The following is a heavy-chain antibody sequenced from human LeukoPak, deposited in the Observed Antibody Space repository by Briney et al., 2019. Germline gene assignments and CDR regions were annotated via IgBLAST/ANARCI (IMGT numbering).Heavy chain of an antibody. V-gene: IGHV3-11*01. Sequence: GGSLRLSCAASGFTFSDYYMSWIRQAPGKGLEWVSYISSSGSTIYYADSVKGRFTISRDNAKNSLYLQMNSLRAEDTAVYYCARDKKWFPSGNSERFDYWGQGTLVTVSS. CDR1: GFTFSDYY. CDR2: ISSSGSTI. CDR3: ARDKKWFPSGNSERFDY. J-gene: IGHJ4*02. D-gene: IGHD4-23*01.